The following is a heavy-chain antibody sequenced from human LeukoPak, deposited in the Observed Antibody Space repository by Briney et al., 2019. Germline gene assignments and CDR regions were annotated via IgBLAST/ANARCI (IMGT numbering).Heavy chain of an antibody. Sequence: GGSPRLSCAASGFTFSSYGMHWVRQAPGKGLEWVAVISYDGSNKYYADSVKGRFTISRDNSENTLYLQMNSLRAEDTAVYYCAKDIPADYWGQGTLFTVSS. CDR3: AKDIPADY. J-gene: IGHJ4*02. CDR2: ISYDGSNK. V-gene: IGHV3-30*18. D-gene: IGHD2-2*02. CDR1: GFTFSSYG.